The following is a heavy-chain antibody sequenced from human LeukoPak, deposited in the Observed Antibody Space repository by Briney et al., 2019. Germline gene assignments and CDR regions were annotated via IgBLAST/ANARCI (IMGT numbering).Heavy chain of an antibody. Sequence: PGGSLRLSCAAYGFTFSIYWMSWGRQAPGKGLEWVANIKQDGGEKFYVDSVKGRFTIARDNAKNSLYLQINSLRAEDTAVYYCAKDYTPDYWGQGTLVTVSS. CDR3: AKDYTPDY. CDR2: IKQDGGEK. V-gene: IGHV3-7*01. J-gene: IGHJ4*02. CDR1: GFTFSIYW.